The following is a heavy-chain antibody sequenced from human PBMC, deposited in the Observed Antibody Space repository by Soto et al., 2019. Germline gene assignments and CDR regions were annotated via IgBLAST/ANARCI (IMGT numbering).Heavy chain of an antibody. CDR1: GDSIRSANYF. V-gene: IGHV4-61*01. J-gene: IGHJ4*01. CDR3: ARVDGSGTFSFFDS. Sequence: SETLSLTCDVSGDSIRSANYFWSWIRQTPGKGLEWIGYLYYIGRSTYNPSLESRVTISLATSKIQFSLRLPSVTAADTAVYYCARVDGSGTFSFFDSWGHGTLVTVSS. CDR2: LYYIGRS. D-gene: IGHD3-10*01.